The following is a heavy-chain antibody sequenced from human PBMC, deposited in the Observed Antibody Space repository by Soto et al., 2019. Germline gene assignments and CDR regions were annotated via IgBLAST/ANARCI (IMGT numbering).Heavy chain of an antibody. Sequence: ASVKVSCKASGYSFTAYCVHWVRQAPGQGLEWMGWINPNSGGTNYAQRFQGRVAMATDTSTNTAYMELNSLKSDDTALYFCARSSGTYSDFDYWGQGTQVTVSS. CDR1: GYSFTAYC. J-gene: IGHJ4*01. V-gene: IGHV1-2*02. D-gene: IGHD1-26*01. CDR2: INPNSGGT. CDR3: ARSSGTYSDFDY.